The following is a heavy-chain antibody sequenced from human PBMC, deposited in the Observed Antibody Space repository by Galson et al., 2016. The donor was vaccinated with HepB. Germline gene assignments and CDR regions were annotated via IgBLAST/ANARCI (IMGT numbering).Heavy chain of an antibody. D-gene: IGHD3-22*01. CDR1: GGSISSLGHY. J-gene: IGHJ3*02. CDR3: ARSNYHDTSRAFDI. V-gene: IGHV4-31*03. CDR2: MYYSGND. Sequence: TLSLTCTVSGGSISSLGHYWTWIRQNPEKGLQWIGYMYYSGNDLYNPSLKSRVIISIDTSKNQLSLKLSSVTAADTAVYFCARSNYHDTSRAFDIWCQGTVITVSS.